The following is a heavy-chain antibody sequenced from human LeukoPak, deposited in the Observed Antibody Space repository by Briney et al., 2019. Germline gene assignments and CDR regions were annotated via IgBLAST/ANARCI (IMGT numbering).Heavy chain of an antibody. CDR1: SGSISSGGYY. Sequence: SQTLSLTCIVSSGSISSGGYYWSWIRQHPGKGLEWIGYISPSGGTLYNPSLKSRVMISLDTSKNQFSLTLTSVTAADTAVYYCARDGGSSGYRYFDLWGRGTLVTVSS. CDR2: ISPSGGT. D-gene: IGHD3-22*01. CDR3: ARDGGSSGYRYFDL. J-gene: IGHJ2*01. V-gene: IGHV4-31*03.